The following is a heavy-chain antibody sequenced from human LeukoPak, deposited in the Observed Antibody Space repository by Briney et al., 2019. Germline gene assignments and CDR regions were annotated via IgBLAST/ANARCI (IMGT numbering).Heavy chain of an antibody. CDR3: ARVRIAAAGGRYYYYYYMDV. V-gene: IGHV1-69*05. CDR1: GGTFSSYA. J-gene: IGHJ6*03. CDR2: IIPIFGTA. D-gene: IGHD6-13*01. Sequence: SVKVSCKASGGTFSSYAISWVRQAPGQGLEWMGGIIPIFGTANYAQKFRGRVTITTDESTSTAYMELSSLRSEDTAVYYCARVRIAAAGGRYYYYYYMDVWGKGTTVTVSS.